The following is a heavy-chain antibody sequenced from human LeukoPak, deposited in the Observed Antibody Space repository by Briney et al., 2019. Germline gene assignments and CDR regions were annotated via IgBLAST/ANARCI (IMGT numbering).Heavy chain of an antibody. CDR1: RGSISNFY. CDR2: IYYSGST. D-gene: IGHD3-22*01. Sequence: PSETLSLTCTVSRGSISNFYWSWIRQPPGKGLEWIGYIYYSGSTNYNPSLKSRVTISVDTSKNQFSLKVNSVTVADTAVYYCARAGVYYDIDYWGQGTLVTASS. CDR3: ARAGVYYDIDY. V-gene: IGHV4-59*01. J-gene: IGHJ4*02.